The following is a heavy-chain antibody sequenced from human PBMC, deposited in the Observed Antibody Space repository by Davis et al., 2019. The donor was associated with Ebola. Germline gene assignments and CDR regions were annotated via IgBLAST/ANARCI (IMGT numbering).Heavy chain of an antibody. Sequence: MPSETLSLTCAVSGGSISSSNWWSWVRQPPGKGLEWIGEIYHSGSTNYNPSLKSRVTISVDKSKNQFSLKLSSVTAADTAVYYCARDRGWLQSGAFDIWGQGTMVTVSS. V-gene: IGHV4-4*02. CDR2: IYHSGST. CDR3: ARDRGWLQSGAFDI. J-gene: IGHJ3*02. CDR1: GGSISSSNW. D-gene: IGHD5-24*01.